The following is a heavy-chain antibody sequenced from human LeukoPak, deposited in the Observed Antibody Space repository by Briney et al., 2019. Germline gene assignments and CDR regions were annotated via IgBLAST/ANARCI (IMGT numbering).Heavy chain of an antibody. CDR3: ARGWDIVVVPAANDAFDI. D-gene: IGHD2-2*01. CDR1: GFTFSSYG. V-gene: IGHV3-33*01. Sequence: GGSLRLSCAASGFTFSSYGMHWVRQAPGKGLEWVAVIWYDGSNKYYADSVKGRFTISRDNSKNTLYLQMNSLRAEDTAVYYCARGWDIVVVPAANDAFDIWGQGTMVTVSS. CDR2: IWYDGSNK. J-gene: IGHJ3*02.